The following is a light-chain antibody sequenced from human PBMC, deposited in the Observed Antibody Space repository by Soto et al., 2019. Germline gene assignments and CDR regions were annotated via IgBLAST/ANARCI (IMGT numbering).Light chain of an antibody. CDR2: GAS. CDR3: QQCGSSPPYT. Sequence: EIVLTQSPGTLSLSPGERATLSCRASQSVSSRYLAWYQQKPGQAPRLLIFGASSRATGIPDRFSASGSGTDFTLTISRLEPEDFAVYYCQQCGSSPPYTFGQGTKLEIK. V-gene: IGKV3-20*01. J-gene: IGKJ2*01. CDR1: QSVSSRY.